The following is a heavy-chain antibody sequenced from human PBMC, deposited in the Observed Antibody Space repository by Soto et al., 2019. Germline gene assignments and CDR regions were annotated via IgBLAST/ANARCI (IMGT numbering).Heavy chain of an antibody. Sequence: ASVKVSCKASGYTFTSYGISWVRQAPGQGLEWMGWISAYNGNTNYAQKLQGRVTMTTDTSTSTAYMELRSLRSDDTAVYYCARVGRIVVVPANNWFDPWGQGTLVTVSS. CDR2: ISAYNGNT. CDR1: GYTFTSYG. D-gene: IGHD2-2*01. V-gene: IGHV1-18*01. J-gene: IGHJ5*02. CDR3: ARVGRIVVVPANNWFDP.